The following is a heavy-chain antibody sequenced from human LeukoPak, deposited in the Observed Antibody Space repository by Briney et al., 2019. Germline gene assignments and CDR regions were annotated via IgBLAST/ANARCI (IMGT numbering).Heavy chain of an antibody. J-gene: IGHJ4*02. CDR2: IYYGGSI. CDR1: GVSINISY. Sequence: SETLSLTCTVSGVSINISYWSWIRQPPGKGLEWIGFIYYGGSINYNPSLKSRVTISVDSSKTQVSLKLSSVTAADTAVYYCARGNDYWGQGTLVTVSS. V-gene: IGHV4-59*08. CDR3: ARGNDY.